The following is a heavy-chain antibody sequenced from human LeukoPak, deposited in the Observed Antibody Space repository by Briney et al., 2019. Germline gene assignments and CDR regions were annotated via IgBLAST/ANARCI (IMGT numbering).Heavy chain of an antibody. V-gene: IGHV7-4-1*02. CDR3: ARAAIAVAGRLTFFDY. Sequence: VASVKVSCKASGYTFSSYAMNWVRQAPGQGLEWMGWINTNTGNPTYAQGFTGRFVFSLDTSVSTAYLQISSLKAEDTAVYYCARAAIAVAGRLTFFDYWGQGTLVTVSS. CDR2: INTNTGNP. D-gene: IGHD6-19*01. CDR1: GYTFSSYA. J-gene: IGHJ4*02.